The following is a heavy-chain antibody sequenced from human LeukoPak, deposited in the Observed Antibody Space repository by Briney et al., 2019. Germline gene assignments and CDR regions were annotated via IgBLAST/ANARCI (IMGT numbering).Heavy chain of an antibody. V-gene: IGHV1-46*01. Sequence: ASVKVSCKASGYTFTSYYMHWVRQAPGQGLEWMGIINPSGGSTSYAQKFQGRVTMTRDTSTCTVYMELSSLRSEDTAVYYCARESGYSYGYCCWFDPWGQGTLVTVSS. CDR1: GYTFTSYY. D-gene: IGHD5-18*01. CDR3: ARESGYSYGYCCWFDP. J-gene: IGHJ5*02. CDR2: INPSGGST.